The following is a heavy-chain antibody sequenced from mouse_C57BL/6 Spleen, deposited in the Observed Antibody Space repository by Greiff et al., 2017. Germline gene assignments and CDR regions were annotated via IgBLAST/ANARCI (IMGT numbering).Heavy chain of an antibody. D-gene: IGHD3-2*02. CDR1: GYTFTDYY. Sequence: QVQLKESGAELVRPGASVKLSCKASGYTFTDYYINWVKQRPGQGLEWIARIYPGSGNTYYNEKFKGKATLTAEKSSSTAYMQLSSLTSEDSAVYVCARKAQATYAMDYWGQGTSVTVSA. J-gene: IGHJ4*01. CDR3: ARKAQATYAMDY. V-gene: IGHV1-76*01. CDR2: IYPGSGNT.